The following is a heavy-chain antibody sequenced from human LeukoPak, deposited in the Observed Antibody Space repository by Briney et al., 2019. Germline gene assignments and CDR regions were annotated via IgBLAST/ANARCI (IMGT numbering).Heavy chain of an antibody. CDR2: INYNGRNT. J-gene: IGHJ4*02. CDR1: GFTFSIYT. CDR3: AKDGHCPDSICPTNIAVAGYVDS. D-gene: IGHD6-19*01. V-gene: IGHV3-23*01. Sequence: GGSLRLSCAASGFTFSIYTMNWVRQAPGKGLEWVSIINYNGRNTYYADSVKGRFTISRDNSKNMVYLQMNRLRAEDTAICYCAKDGHCPDSICPTNIAVAGYVDSWGQGTLVTVSS.